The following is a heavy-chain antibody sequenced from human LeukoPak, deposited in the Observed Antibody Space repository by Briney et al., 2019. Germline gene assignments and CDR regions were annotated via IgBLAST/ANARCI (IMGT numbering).Heavy chain of an antibody. CDR2: INSGGSIT. V-gene: IGHV3-74*01. Sequence: GGSLRLSCAASGFTFSSNWMHWVRQAPEKGLVWVSRINSGGSITSYADSVKGRFTISRDNAKNSLYLQMNSLRAEDTALYYCARQADYYDSSGYPEFDPWGQGTLVTVSS. CDR1: GFTFSSNW. CDR3: ARQADYYDSSGYPEFDP. D-gene: IGHD3-22*01. J-gene: IGHJ5*02.